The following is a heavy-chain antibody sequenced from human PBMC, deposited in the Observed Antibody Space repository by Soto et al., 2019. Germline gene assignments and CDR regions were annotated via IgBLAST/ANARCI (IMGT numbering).Heavy chain of an antibody. D-gene: IGHD6-19*01. CDR2: INPSGGST. CDR3: ARDRRAVAGIFY. CDR1: GYTFTSYY. V-gene: IGHV1-46*01. J-gene: IGHJ4*02. Sequence: ASVKVSCKASGYTFTSYYMHWVRQAPGQGLEWMGIINPSGGSTSYAQKFQGRVTMTRDTSTGTVYMELSSLRSEDTAVYYCARDRRAVAGIFYWGQGTLVTVSS.